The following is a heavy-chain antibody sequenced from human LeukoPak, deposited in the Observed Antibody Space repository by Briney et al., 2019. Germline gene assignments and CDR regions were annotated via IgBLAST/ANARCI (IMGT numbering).Heavy chain of an antibody. D-gene: IGHD3-22*01. J-gene: IGHJ4*02. V-gene: IGHV1-2*02. CDR1: GYTFTGYY. CDR3: ARDTTMIVVVTPGENYFDY. CDR2: INPNSGGT. Sequence: EASVKVSCKASGYTFTGYYMHWVRQAPGQGLEWMGWINPNSGGTNYAQKFQGRVTMTRDTSISTAYMELSRLRSDDTAVYYCARDTTMIVVVTPGENYFDYWGQGTLVTVSS.